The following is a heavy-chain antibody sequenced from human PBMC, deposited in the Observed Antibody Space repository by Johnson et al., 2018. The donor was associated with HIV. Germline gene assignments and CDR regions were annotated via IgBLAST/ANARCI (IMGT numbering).Heavy chain of an antibody. D-gene: IGHD3-22*01. J-gene: IGHJ3*02. CDR3: AKDRYYDSSGPDAFDI. CDR2: IWYDGSNK. Sequence: QVQLVESGGGVVQPGRSLRLSCAASGFTFSSYGMHWVRQAPGKGLEWVAVIWYDGSNKYYTDSVKGRFTISRDNSKNTLYLQMNSLRAEDTAVYYCAKDRYYDSSGPDAFDIWGQWTMVTVSS. V-gene: IGHV3-33*06. CDR1: GFTFSSYG.